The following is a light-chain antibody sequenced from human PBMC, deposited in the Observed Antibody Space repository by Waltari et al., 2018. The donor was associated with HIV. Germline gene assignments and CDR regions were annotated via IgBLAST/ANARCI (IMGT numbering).Light chain of an antibody. CDR2: AKT. J-gene: IGLJ3*02. Sequence: QSVLTQPPSVSAAPGQRVTISCSGSSSNIWRHYVSWLQQLPGASPKLLIYAKTERPSVIPALFAGSKACTSAPRGITGRQTGDEADYYCGTWDSSLGGWVFGGVTKLAVL. CDR1: SSNIWRHY. V-gene: IGLV1-51*01. CDR3: GTWDSSLGGWV.